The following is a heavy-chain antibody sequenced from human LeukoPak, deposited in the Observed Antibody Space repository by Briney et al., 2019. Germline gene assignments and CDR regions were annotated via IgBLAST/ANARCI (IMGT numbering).Heavy chain of an antibody. CDR3: AKGRLWFGEPTPDY. CDR1: GFTFSSYG. Sequence: PGGSLRLSCAPSGFTFSSYGMHWVRPAPGKGLEWVAVISYDGSNKYYADFVKGRFTISRDNSKNTLYLQMNSLRAEDTAVYYCAKGRLWFGEPTPDYWGQGTLVTVSS. V-gene: IGHV3-30*18. D-gene: IGHD3-10*01. CDR2: ISYDGSNK. J-gene: IGHJ4*02.